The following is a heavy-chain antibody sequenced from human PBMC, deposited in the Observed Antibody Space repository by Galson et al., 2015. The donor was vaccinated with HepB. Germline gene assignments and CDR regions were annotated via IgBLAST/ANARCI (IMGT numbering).Heavy chain of an antibody. D-gene: IGHD3-10*01. CDR2: IYWDDDK. CDR3: AHRRALLWFGEVYFDY. Sequence: PALVKPTQTLTLTCTFSGFSLSTSGVGVGWIRQPPGKALEWLALIYWDDDKRYSPSLKSRLTITKDTSKNQVVLTMTNMDPVDTATYYCAHRRALLWFGEVYFDYWGQGTLVTVSS. V-gene: IGHV2-5*02. J-gene: IGHJ4*02. CDR1: GFSLSTSGVG.